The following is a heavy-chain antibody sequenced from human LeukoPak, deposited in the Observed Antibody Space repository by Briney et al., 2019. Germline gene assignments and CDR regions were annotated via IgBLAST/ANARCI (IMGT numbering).Heavy chain of an antibody. CDR3: AKAYGDYFED. Sequence: ASVKVSCKASGYTFTSYGMRWVRQAPGQGLEWMGIINGSGGSTSNAEKFQGRVTMTRDTSTSTVYVEVRSLRSEDTAVDYCAKAYGDYFEDWGQGTLVTVSS. V-gene: IGHV1-46*01. CDR2: INGSGGST. CDR1: GYTFTSYG. J-gene: IGHJ4*02. D-gene: IGHD4-17*01.